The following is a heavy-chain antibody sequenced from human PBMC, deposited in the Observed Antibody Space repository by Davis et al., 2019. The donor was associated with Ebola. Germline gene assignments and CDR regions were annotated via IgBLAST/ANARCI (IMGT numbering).Heavy chain of an antibody. CDR1: GFTFSSYS. Sequence: GESLKISCAASGFTFSSYSMNWVRQAPRKGLEWVSSISSSSSYIYYADSVKGRFTISRDNAKNSLYLQMNSLRAEDTAVYYCARGSLYYDFWSGYPKVYYYGMDVWGQGTTVTVSS. J-gene: IGHJ6*02. CDR3: ARGSLYYDFWSGYPKVYYYGMDV. CDR2: ISSSSSYI. V-gene: IGHV3-21*01. D-gene: IGHD3-3*01.